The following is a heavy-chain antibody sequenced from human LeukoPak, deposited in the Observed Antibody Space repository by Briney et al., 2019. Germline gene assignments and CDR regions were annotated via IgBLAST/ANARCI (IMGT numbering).Heavy chain of an antibody. CDR1: GFTFSSYS. V-gene: IGHV3-30*03. D-gene: IGHD3-22*01. Sequence: PGGSLRLSCAASGFTFSSYSMNWVRQAPGKGLEWVAVISYDGSNKCYADSVKGRFTISRDNSKNTLYLQMNSLRAEDTAVYYCARAGYYYDSSADVASDLWGRGTLVTVSS. J-gene: IGHJ2*01. CDR3: ARAGYYYDSSADVASDL. CDR2: ISYDGSNK.